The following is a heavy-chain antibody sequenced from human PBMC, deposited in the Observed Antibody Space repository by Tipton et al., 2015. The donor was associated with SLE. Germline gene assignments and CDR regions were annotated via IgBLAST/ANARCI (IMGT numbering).Heavy chain of an antibody. CDR1: GFSISNNYY. CDR3: ARHGQRSWFDP. V-gene: IGHV4-38-2*01. CDR2: IFHTGLT. Sequence: TLSLTCAVSGFSISNNYYGGWIRQPPGKGLEWIGSIFHTGLTYSNPSLKSRVTISVDTSKNQFSLSLTSVTAADTAVYYCARHGQRSWFDPWGQGTLVTVSS. D-gene: IGHD2-2*01. J-gene: IGHJ5*02.